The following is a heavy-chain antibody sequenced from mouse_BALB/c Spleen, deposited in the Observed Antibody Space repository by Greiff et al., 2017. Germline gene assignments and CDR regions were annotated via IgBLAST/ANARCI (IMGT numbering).Heavy chain of an antibody. CDR3: ARDWYDAMDY. D-gene: IGHD2-14*01. CDR1: GFTFSSYG. CDR2: INSNGGST. V-gene: IGHV5-6-3*01. J-gene: IGHJ4*01. Sequence: EVKLMESGGGLVQPGGSLKLSCAASGFTFSSYGMSWVRQTPDKRLELVATINSNGGSTYYPDSVKGRFTISRDNAKNTLYLQMSSLKSEDTAMYYCARDWYDAMDYWGQGTSVTVSS.